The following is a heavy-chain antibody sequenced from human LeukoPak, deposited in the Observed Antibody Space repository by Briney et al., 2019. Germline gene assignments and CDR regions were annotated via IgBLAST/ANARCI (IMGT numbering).Heavy chain of an antibody. CDR3: TTRGRTTTGDSSGWGDY. D-gene: IGHD6-19*01. CDR2: ISGSGGST. V-gene: IGHV3-23*01. CDR1: GFTFSSYA. Sequence: AGGSLRLSCAASGFTFSSYAMSWVRQAPGKGLEWVSAISGSGGSTYYADSVKGRFTISRDNSKNTLYLQMNSLKTEDTAVYYCTTRGRTTTGDSSGWGDYWGQGTLVTVSS. J-gene: IGHJ4*02.